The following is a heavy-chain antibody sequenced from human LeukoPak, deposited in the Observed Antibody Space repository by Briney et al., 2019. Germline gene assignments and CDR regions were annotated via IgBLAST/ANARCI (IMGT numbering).Heavy chain of an antibody. J-gene: IGHJ4*02. CDR3: AKVGGYSYGYGTSDY. D-gene: IGHD5-18*01. CDR1: GFTFSRHW. CDR2: IKEDGSVK. Sequence: GGSLRLSCADSGFTFSRHWMDWVRQAPGKGLEWVANIKEDGSVKNYVDSVKGRFTISRDNAKNSLYLQMNSLRAEDTAVYYCAKVGGYSYGYGTSDYWGQGTLVTVSS. V-gene: IGHV3-7*03.